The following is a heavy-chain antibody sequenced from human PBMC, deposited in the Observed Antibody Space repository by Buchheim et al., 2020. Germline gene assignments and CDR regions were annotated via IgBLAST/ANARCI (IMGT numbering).Heavy chain of an antibody. CDR1: GFTFSSYG. J-gene: IGHJ2*01. V-gene: IGHV3-30*18. CDR2: ISYDGSNK. Sequence: QVQLVESGGGVVQPGRSLRLSCAASGFTFSSYGMHWVRQAPGKGLEWVAVISYDGSNKYYADSVKGRFSISRENSKNTLYLQMNSLRAEDTAVYYCAKDHKRGSYFGYFDLWGRGTL. CDR3: AKDHKRGSYFGYFDL. D-gene: IGHD1-26*01.